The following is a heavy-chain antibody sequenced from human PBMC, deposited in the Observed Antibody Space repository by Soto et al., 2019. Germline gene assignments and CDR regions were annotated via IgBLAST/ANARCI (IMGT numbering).Heavy chain of an antibody. D-gene: IGHD2-2*01. J-gene: IGHJ4*02. CDR2: IIPAFGTA. CDR1: GGTFNSYL. V-gene: IGHV1-69*06. CDR3: ARGLDQPPVGLYFDT. Sequence: QVQLVQSGAEVKNPGSSVKVSCKTSGGTFNSYLIDWVRQAPGQGLEWMGGIIPAFGTAKYAQKFQGRVTITADKSTTTAYMELRTLTSEDTAVYYCARGLDQPPVGLYFDTWGQETLVTVSS.